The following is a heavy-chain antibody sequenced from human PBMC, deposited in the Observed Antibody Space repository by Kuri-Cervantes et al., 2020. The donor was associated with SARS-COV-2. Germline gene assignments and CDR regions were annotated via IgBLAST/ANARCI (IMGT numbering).Heavy chain of an antibody. V-gene: IGHV1-69*05. J-gene: IGHJ6*03. CDR2: IISIFGTA. CDR3: ASGYSSGSHYYYYYTDV. Sequence: GGSLRLSCKASGGTFSSYAISWVRQAPGQGLEWMGGIISIFGTANYAQKFQGRVTITTDESTSTAYMELSSLRSEDTAVYYCASGYSSGSHYYYYYTDVWGKGTTVTVSS. CDR1: GGTFSSYA. D-gene: IGHD6-19*01.